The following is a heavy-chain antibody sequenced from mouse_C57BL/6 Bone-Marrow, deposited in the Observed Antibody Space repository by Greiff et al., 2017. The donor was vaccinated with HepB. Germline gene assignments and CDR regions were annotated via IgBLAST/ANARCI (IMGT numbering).Heavy chain of an antibody. CDR2: ISSGGSYT. CDR1: GFTFSSYG. J-gene: IGHJ2*01. CDR3: ARQGYGSSPYYFDY. D-gene: IGHD1-1*01. V-gene: IGHV5-6*01. Sequence: EVKVVESGGDLVKPGGSLKLSCAASGFTFSSYGMSWVRQTPDKRLEWVATISSGGSYTYYPDSVKGRFTISRDNAKNTLYLQMSSLKSEDTAMYYCARQGYGSSPYYFDYWGQGTTLTVSS.